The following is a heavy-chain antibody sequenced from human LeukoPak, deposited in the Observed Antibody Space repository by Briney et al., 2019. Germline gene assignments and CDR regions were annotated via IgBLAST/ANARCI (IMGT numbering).Heavy chain of an antibody. D-gene: IGHD6-19*01. CDR3: ARVQWLDGGYFDY. J-gene: IGHJ4*02. CDR1: GGSISSYY. V-gene: IGHV4-59*01. CDR2: IYYRGST. Sequence: SETLSLTCTVSGGSISSYYWSWIRQPPGKGLEWIGYIYYRGSTNYNPSLKSRVTISVDTSKNQFSLKLSSVTAADTAVYYCARVQWLDGGYFDYWGQGTLVTVSS.